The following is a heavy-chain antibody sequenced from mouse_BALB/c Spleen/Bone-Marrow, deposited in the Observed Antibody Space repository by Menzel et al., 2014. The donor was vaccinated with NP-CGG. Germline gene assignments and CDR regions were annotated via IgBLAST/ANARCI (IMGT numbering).Heavy chain of an antibody. V-gene: IGHV10-1*02. CDR2: IRSKSNNYAT. D-gene: IGHD2-3*01. CDR3: VRQGDGYYNWYFDV. Sequence: EVNLVESGGGLVQPKGSLKLSCAASGFTSNTYAMNWVRQAPGKGLEWVARIRSKSNNYATYYADSVKDRFTSSRNDSQSMLYLQMNNLKTEDTAMYYCVRQGDGYYNWYFDVWGAGTTVTVSS. CDR1: GFTSNTYA. J-gene: IGHJ1*01.